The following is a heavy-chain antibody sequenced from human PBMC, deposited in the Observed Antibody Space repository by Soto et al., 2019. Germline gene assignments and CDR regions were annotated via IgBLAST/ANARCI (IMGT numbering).Heavy chain of an antibody. CDR2: MFHSGGA. J-gene: IGHJ4*02. D-gene: IGHD3-3*01. V-gene: IGHV4-4*02. CDR3: ATGNVDSMLEY. CDR1: DGSISTYDW. Sequence: SETLSLTCVVSDGSISTYDWWTWVRQPPGKGPEWIGKMFHSGGADYSPSLKSRVTISADSSKNHFSLRLTAVTAADTAVYYCATGNVDSMLEYWGQGTQVTVSS.